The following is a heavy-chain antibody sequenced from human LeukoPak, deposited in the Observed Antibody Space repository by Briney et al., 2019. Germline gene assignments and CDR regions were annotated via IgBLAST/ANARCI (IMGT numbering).Heavy chain of an antibody. CDR2: IKADGSGK. D-gene: IGHD1-26*01. J-gene: IGHJ4*02. V-gene: IGHV3-7*05. Sequence: GGSLRLSCAASGFSFSGHWMNWVRQPPGKGLEWVDNIKADGSGKYYVDSVKGRFTISRDDAKRTVDLQMDNLRAEDTAIYYCAYRNNFEYWGQGALVTVSS. CDR1: GFSFSGHW. CDR3: AYRNNFEY.